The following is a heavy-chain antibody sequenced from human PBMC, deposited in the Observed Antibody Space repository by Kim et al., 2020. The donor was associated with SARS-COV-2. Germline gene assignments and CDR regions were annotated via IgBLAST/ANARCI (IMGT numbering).Heavy chain of an antibody. CDR1: GGSISSSSYY. CDR2: IYYTGST. D-gene: IGHD2-2*02. CDR3: VRTAYCSGATCYRGWVDS. Sequence: SETLSLTCLVSGGSISSSSYYWGWMRQPPGKGLEWIASIYYTGSTYYNPSLKSRDTISVDTSKTQFSLKLTSVIAADTAVYYWVRTAYCSGATCYRGWVDSWGQGTLVTVSS. V-gene: IGHV4-39*01. J-gene: IGHJ5*01.